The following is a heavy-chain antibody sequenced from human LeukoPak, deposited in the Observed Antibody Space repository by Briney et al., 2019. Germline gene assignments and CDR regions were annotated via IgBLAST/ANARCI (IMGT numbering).Heavy chain of an antibody. CDR1: GFTFGDYA. D-gene: IGHD7-27*01. J-gene: IGHJ6*02. CDR2: ITSKAYGGTT. V-gene: IGHV3-49*04. CDR3: TRDQDLGSGMDV. Sequence: GGSLRLSCTASGFTFGDYAMSWVRQAPGKGLEWVGFITSKAYGGTTEYAASVKGRFTISRDDSKSIAYLQMNSLKTEDTAVYYCTRDQDLGSGMDVWGQGTTVTVSS.